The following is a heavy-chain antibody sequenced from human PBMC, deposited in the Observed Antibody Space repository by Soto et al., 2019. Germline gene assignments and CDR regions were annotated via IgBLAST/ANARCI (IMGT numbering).Heavy chain of an antibody. CDR3: AKVLRPYIVATLAFDY. J-gene: IGHJ4*02. D-gene: IGHD5-12*01. CDR1: GFTFSSYG. Sequence: GGSLRLSCAASGFTFSSYGMHWVRQAPGKGLEWVAVISYDGSNKYYADSVKGRFTISRDNSKNTLYLQMNSLRAEDTAVYYCAKVLRPYIVATLAFDYWGQGTLVTVLL. V-gene: IGHV3-30*18. CDR2: ISYDGSNK.